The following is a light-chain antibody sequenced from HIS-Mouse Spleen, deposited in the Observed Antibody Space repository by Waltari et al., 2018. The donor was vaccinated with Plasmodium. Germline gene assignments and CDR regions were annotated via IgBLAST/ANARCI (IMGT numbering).Light chain of an antibody. CDR2: KDS. J-gene: IGLJ3*02. Sequence: SYELTQPPSVSVSPGQTARITCSGDALPKQYTYWYQQKPGQDPGLVIYKDSERPSGIPERFSGSSSGTTVTLTISGVQAEDEADYYCQSADSSGTPNWVFGGGTKLTVL. CDR1: ALPKQY. V-gene: IGLV3-25*03. CDR3: QSADSSGTPNWV.